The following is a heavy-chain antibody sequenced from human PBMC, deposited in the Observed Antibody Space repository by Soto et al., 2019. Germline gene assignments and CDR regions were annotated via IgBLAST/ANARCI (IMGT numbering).Heavy chain of an antibody. V-gene: IGHV1-8*01. CDR1: GYTFTSYD. CDR2: MNPNSGNT. D-gene: IGHD2-2*01. CDR3: ARGDCSSTSCYLWVNAFDI. Sequence: ASVKVSCKASGYTFTSYDINWVRQATGQGLEWMGWMNPNSGNTGYAQKFQGRVTMTRNTSISTAYMELSSLRSEDTAVYYCARGDCSSTSCYLWVNAFDIWGQGTMVTVSS. J-gene: IGHJ3*02.